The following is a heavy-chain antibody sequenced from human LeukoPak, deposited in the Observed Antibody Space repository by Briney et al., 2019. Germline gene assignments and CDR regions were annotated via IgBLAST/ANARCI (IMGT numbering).Heavy chain of an antibody. CDR3: ARLGYCSSTSCFDY. Sequence: GASVKVSCKASGYTLTGYYMHWVRQAPGQGLEWMGWINPNSGGTNYAQKFQGRVTMTRDTSISTAYMELSRLRSDDTAVYYCARLGYCSSTSCFDYWGQGTLVTVSS. J-gene: IGHJ4*02. D-gene: IGHD2-2*01. V-gene: IGHV1-2*02. CDR1: GYTLTGYY. CDR2: INPNSGGT.